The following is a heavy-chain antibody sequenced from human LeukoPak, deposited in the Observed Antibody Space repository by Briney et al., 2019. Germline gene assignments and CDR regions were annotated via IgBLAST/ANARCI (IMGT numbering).Heavy chain of an antibody. CDR2: IIPILGTA. CDR3: ARAYYYDSSGSKIDY. J-gene: IGHJ4*02. CDR1: GGTFSSYA. V-gene: IGHV1-69*13. Sequence: SVKVSCKASGGTFSSYAISWVRQAPGQGLEWMGGIIPILGTANYAQKFQGRVTITADESTSTAYMELSSLRSEDTAVYYCARAYYYDSSGSKIDYWGQGTLVTVSS. D-gene: IGHD3-22*01.